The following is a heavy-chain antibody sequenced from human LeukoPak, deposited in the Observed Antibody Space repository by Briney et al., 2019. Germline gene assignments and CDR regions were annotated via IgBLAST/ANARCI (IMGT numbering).Heavy chain of an antibody. CDR3: ARDVLATGYYYYYMDV. V-gene: IGHV3-7*01. CDR2: IKQDGSEK. CDR1: GFTFSSYW. Sequence: PGGSLRLSCAAPGFTFSSYWMSWVRQAPGKGLEWAANIKQDGSEKYYVDSVKGRFTISRDNAKNSLYLQMNSLRAEDTAVYYCARDVLATGYYYYYMDVWGKGTTVTVSS. J-gene: IGHJ6*03. D-gene: IGHD5-12*01.